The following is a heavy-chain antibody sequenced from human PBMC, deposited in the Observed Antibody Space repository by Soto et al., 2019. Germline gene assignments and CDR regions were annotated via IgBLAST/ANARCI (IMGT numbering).Heavy chain of an antibody. CDR3: ARVDYYYDSSGYLRLYGMDV. CDR1: GGSITSYH. V-gene: IGHV4-59*01. Sequence: SETLSLTCVVSGGSITSYHWSWIRQFPGKGLDWIAYTAYTGNTNYNPSLKSRVTISVDTSKNQFSLKLSSVTAADTAVYYCARVDYYYDSSGYLRLYGMDVWGQGTTVTVSS. D-gene: IGHD3-22*01. CDR2: TAYTGNT. J-gene: IGHJ6*02.